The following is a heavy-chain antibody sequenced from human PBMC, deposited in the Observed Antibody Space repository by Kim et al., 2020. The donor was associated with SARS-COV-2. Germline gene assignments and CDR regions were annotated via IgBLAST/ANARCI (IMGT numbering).Heavy chain of an antibody. J-gene: IGHJ4*02. CDR2: ISSSSSYI. CDR3: ARVGDSGYPYYFDY. Sequence: GGSLRLSCAASGFTFSSYSMNWVRQAPGKGLEWVSSISSSSSYIYYADSVKGRFTISRDNAKNSLYLQMNSLRAEDTAVYYCARVGDSGYPYYFDYWGQGTLVTVSS. CDR1: GFTFSSYS. D-gene: IGHD5-12*01. V-gene: IGHV3-21*01.